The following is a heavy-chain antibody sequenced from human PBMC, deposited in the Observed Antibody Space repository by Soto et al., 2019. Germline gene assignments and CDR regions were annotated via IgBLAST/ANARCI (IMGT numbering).Heavy chain of an antibody. CDR2: IYHSGNT. D-gene: IGHD6-6*01. V-gene: IGHV4-38-2*02. Sequence: PSETLSLTCAVSRYSIGSGFYWGWIRQPPGKGLEWIGSIYHSGNTHYNPSLNSRVTISVDTSKNQFSLKLNSVTAADTAFYYCAREYSSSAGYFDYWGQGALVTVSS. J-gene: IGHJ4*02. CDR1: RYSIGSGFY. CDR3: AREYSSSAGYFDY.